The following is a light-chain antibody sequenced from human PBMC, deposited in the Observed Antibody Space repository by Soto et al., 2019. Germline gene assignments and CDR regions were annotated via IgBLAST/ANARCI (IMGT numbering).Light chain of an antibody. V-gene: IGLV1-51*02. J-gene: IGLJ3*02. CDR2: ENN. Sequence: QSVLTQPPSVSAAPGQKVTSSCSGSSSNIGNNYVSWYQQLPGTAPKLLIYENNKRPSGIPDRFSGSKSGTSATLGSTGLQTGDEADYYCGTWDSSLSAVVFGGGTKRTV. CDR3: GTWDSSLSAVV. CDR1: SSNIGNNY.